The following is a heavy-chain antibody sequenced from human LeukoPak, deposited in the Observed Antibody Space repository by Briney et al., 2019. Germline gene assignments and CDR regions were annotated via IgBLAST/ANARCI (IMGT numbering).Heavy chain of an antibody. Sequence: GGSLRLSCAGSGFTFSSYWMSWVRQAPGKGLEWVANIKQDGSEKDYVVSVRGRFTTPRDNAKNSLYLQMNSLRAEGTAVYYCARVGVDTAMGAWGQGTLVTVS. CDR3: ARVGVDTAMGA. CDR1: GFTFSSYW. J-gene: IGHJ5*02. D-gene: IGHD5-18*01. CDR2: IKQDGSEK. V-gene: IGHV3-7*01.